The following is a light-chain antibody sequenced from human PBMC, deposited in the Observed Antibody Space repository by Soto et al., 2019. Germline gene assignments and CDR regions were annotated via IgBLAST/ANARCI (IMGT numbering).Light chain of an antibody. CDR3: PQLTSYPRST. CDR2: AAS. V-gene: IGKV1-9*01. Sequence: DIQLTQSPSSLSASVGDRVTITCRASQGISNFLIYAASTLQTGVPSRFSGSGSGTEFTLTISSLQPEDFATYHCPQLTSYPRSTFGQGTKVDIK. J-gene: IGKJ1*01. CDR1: QGISN.